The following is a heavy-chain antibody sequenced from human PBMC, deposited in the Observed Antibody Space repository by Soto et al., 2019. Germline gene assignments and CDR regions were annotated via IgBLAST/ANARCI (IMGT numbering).Heavy chain of an antibody. D-gene: IGHD5-12*01. J-gene: IGHJ4*02. CDR1: GGSISSYY. V-gene: IGHV4-59*01. CDR3: ARDQGAGIVATTYFAD. CDR2: IYYSGST. Sequence: SETLSLTCTVSGGSISSYYWSWIRQPPGKGLEWIGYIYYSGSTNYNPSLKSRVTISVDTSKNQFSLKLSSVTAADTAVYYCARDQGAGIVATTYFADRGQGSLVTVSS.